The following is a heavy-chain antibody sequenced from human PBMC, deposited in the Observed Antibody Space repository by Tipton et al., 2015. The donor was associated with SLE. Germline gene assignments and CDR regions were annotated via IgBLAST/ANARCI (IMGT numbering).Heavy chain of an antibody. D-gene: IGHD3-22*01. CDR1: GYTFNSYY. Sequence: QSGPEVKKPGASVKVSCKASGYTFNSYYMHWVRQAPGQGLEWVGWVTGYNGNTKYAEKFQGRVTMMTDTSTRTASMELRSLTSDDTAVYYCARDRGFYDSSGHYVDYWGQGTLVTVSS. CDR3: ARDRGFYDSSGHYVDY. CDR2: VTGYNGNT. V-gene: IGHV1-18*04. J-gene: IGHJ4*02.